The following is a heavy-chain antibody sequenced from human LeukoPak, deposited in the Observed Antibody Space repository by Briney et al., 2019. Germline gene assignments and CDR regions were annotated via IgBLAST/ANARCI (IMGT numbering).Heavy chain of an antibody. CDR1: GGSFSGYY. V-gene: IGHV4-34*01. Sequence: PSETPSLTCAVYGGSFSGYYWSWIRQPPGKGLEWIGEINHSGSTNYNPSLKSRVTISVDTSKNQFSLKLSSVTAADTAVYYCARGVNWFDPWGQGTLVTVSS. CDR3: ARGVNWFDP. CDR2: INHSGST. J-gene: IGHJ5*02.